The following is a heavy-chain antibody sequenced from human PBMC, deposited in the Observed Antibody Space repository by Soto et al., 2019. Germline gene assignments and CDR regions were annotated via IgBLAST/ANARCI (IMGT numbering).Heavy chain of an antibody. CDR2: ISSSSSTI. CDR1: GFTFSSYS. V-gene: IGHV3-48*02. D-gene: IGHD6-6*01. Sequence: EVQLVESGGGLVQPGGSLRLSCAASGFTFSSYSMNWVRQAPGKGLEWVSYISSSSSTIYYADSVKGRFTISRDNAKNPLYLQVNSLRDEDGAVYYFARGPGFIAAGLHWYFDLWGRGTLVTVSS. CDR3: ARGPGFIAAGLHWYFDL. J-gene: IGHJ2*01.